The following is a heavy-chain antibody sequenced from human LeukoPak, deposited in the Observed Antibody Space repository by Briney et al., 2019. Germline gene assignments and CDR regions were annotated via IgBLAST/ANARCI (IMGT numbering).Heavy chain of an antibody. V-gene: IGHV4-61*02. J-gene: IGHJ3*01. CDR3: ARELRYDNSDSGAF. D-gene: IGHD3-22*01. Sequence: PSETLSLTCTVSGGLISSGSYYWSWIRQPAGKGLEWIGRIYSSGSTNYNPALRSRLTISVDTSKNQFSLKLSSVTAADTAVYYCARELRYDNSDSGAFWGQGTVVTVSS. CDR1: GGLISSGSYY. CDR2: IYSSGST.